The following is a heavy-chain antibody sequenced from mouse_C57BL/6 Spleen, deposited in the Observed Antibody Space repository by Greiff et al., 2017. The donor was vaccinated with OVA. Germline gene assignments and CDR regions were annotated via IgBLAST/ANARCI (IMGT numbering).Heavy chain of an antibody. D-gene: IGHD1-1*01. J-gene: IGHJ1*03. CDR3: TIRYGSSPSYWYFDV. CDR1: GYTFTDYE. V-gene: IGHV1-15*01. CDR2: IDPETGGT. Sequence: QVQLQQSGAELVRPGASVTLSCKASGYTFTDYEMHWVKQTPVHGLEWIGAIDPETGGTAYNQKFKGKAILTADKSSSTAYMELRSLTSEDSAFYYCTIRYGSSPSYWYFDVWGTGTTVTVSS.